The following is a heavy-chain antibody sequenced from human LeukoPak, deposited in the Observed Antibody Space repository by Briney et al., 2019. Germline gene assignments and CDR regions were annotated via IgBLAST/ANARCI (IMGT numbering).Heavy chain of an antibody. J-gene: IGHJ4*02. D-gene: IGHD3-3*01. V-gene: IGHV1-18*01. CDR2: ISAYNGNT. CDR3: ARDYDFWSGYYPLDY. CDR1: GYTFTSYG. Sequence: ASVKVPCKASGYTFTSYGISWVRQAPGQGLEWMGWISAYNGNTNYAQKLQGRVTMTTDTSTSTAYMELRSLRSDDTAVYYCARDYDFWSGYYPLDYWGQGTLVTVSS.